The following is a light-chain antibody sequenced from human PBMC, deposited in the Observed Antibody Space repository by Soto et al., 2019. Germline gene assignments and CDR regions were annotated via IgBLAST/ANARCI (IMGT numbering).Light chain of an antibody. J-gene: IGKJ1*01. CDR3: QQYGSSRWT. Sequence: EIVLTQSPGTLPLSPLEIATLSCMASQSVSSSYLAWYQQKPGQAPRLLIYGASSRATGIPDRFSGSGSGTDFTLTISRLEPEDFAVYYCQQYGSSRWTFGQGTKVDI. V-gene: IGKV3-20*01. CDR1: QSVSSSY. CDR2: GAS.